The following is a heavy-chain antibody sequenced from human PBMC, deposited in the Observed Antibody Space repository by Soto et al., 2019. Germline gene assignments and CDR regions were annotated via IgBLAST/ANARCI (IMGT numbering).Heavy chain of an antibody. D-gene: IGHD3-16*02. CDR2: ISYDGSDK. CDR3: AKALGELSPESYDY. J-gene: IGHJ4*02. CDR1: GFTFSSCA. Sequence: QVQLVESGGGVVQPGRSLRLSCAAGGFTFSSCARQWVRQAPGKGLEWVAVISYDGSDKYYADSVKGRFTISRDNSKNTLNLQMNSLRADDAAVYYCAKALGELSPESYDYWGQGTLITVSS. V-gene: IGHV3-30*18.